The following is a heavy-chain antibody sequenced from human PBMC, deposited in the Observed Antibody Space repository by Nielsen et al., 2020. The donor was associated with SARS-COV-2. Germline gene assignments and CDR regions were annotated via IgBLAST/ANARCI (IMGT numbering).Heavy chain of an antibody. CDR1: GFTFSSYD. Sequence: GESLKISCAASGFTFSSYDMHWVRQAPGKGLEWVAVIWYDGSNKYYADSVKGRFTISRDNAKNSLYLQMNSLRAEDTAVYYCARDRGYYGSGSYYSGAFDIWGQGTMVTVSS. V-gene: IGHV3-33*01. CDR2: IWYDGSNK. CDR3: ARDRGYYGSGSYYSGAFDI. D-gene: IGHD3-10*01. J-gene: IGHJ3*02.